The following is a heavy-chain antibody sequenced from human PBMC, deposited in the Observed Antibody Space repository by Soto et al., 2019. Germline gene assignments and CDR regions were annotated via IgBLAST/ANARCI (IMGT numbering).Heavy chain of an antibody. CDR2: INPSGGST. D-gene: IGHD2-2*01. CDR3: ARVVAGYCISTSCYASWFDP. Sequence: GASVKVSCKASGYTFTSYYMHWVRQAPGQGLEWMGIINPSGGSTSYAQKFQGRVTMTRDTSTSTVYMELSSLGSEDTAVYYCARVVAGYCISTSCYASWFDPWGQGTLVTVSS. J-gene: IGHJ5*02. V-gene: IGHV1-46*01. CDR1: GYTFTSYY.